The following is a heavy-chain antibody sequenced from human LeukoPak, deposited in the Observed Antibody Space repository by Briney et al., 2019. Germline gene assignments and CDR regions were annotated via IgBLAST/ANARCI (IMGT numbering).Heavy chain of an antibody. CDR1: GFTISSYW. Sequence: PGGSLRLSCAASGFTISSYWISWVRQAPPKGLEWVANIKQDGSEKYYVDSVKGRFTISRDNAKNSLYLQMNSLRAEDTAVYYCARDRGNYYDSSGYHHYFDYWGQGTLVTVSS. V-gene: IGHV3-7*01. CDR3: ARDRGNYYDSSGYHHYFDY. J-gene: IGHJ4*02. D-gene: IGHD3-22*01. CDR2: IKQDGSEK.